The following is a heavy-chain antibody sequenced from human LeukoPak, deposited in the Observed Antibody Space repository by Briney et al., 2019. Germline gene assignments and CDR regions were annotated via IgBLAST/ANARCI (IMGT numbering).Heavy chain of an antibody. J-gene: IGHJ4*02. CDR3: ASRRYTSGRFDY. Sequence: SETLSLTCTVSGGSISSYYWSWIRQPPGKGLEWIGYFYHSGITKYNPSLKSRVTISVDTSKNQFSLKLSSVTAADTAIYYCASRRYTSGRFDYWGQGTQVTVSS. CDR1: GGSISSYY. CDR2: FYHSGIT. V-gene: IGHV4-59*08. D-gene: IGHD6-25*01.